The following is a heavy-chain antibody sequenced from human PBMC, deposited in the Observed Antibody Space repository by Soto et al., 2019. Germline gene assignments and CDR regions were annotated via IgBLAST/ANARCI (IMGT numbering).Heavy chain of an antibody. V-gene: IGHV4-30-4*01. Sequence: SETLSLTCTVSGGSISSGDYYWSWIRQPPGKGLEWIGYIYYSGSTYYNPSLKSRVTISVDTSKNQFSLKLSSVTVADTAVYYCARGRYFDWATFDYWGQGTLVTVSS. D-gene: IGHD3-9*01. CDR2: IYYSGST. CDR1: GGSISSGDYY. CDR3: ARGRYFDWATFDY. J-gene: IGHJ4*02.